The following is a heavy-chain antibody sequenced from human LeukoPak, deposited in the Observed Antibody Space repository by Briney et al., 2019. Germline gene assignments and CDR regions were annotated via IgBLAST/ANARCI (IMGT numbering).Heavy chain of an antibody. D-gene: IGHD3-10*01. CDR2: IRSDGSNK. CDR1: GFTFSSYG. V-gene: IGHV3-30*02. Sequence: PGGSLRLSCAASGFTFSSYGMHWVRQAPGKGLEGVAFIRSDGSNKYYADSVKGRFTISRDNSKNTLYLQMNSLRAEDTAVYYCAKVGKTENYYGSGRFSYYYYMDVWGKGTTVTISS. CDR3: AKVGKTENYYGSGRFSYYYYMDV. J-gene: IGHJ6*03.